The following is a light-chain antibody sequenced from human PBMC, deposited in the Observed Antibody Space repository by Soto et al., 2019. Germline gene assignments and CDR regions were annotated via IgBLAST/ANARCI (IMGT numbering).Light chain of an antibody. Sequence: EVVMTQSPATLSVSPGERATLSCRVSQSVSNNLAWYHQKPGQAPRLLIYGASTRATDIPARFSASGSGTEFTLTISSLQSEDFAVYFCQQYNDWPITFGQGTRLEIK. CDR1: QSVSNN. J-gene: IGKJ5*01. CDR2: GAS. V-gene: IGKV3-15*01. CDR3: QQYNDWPIT.